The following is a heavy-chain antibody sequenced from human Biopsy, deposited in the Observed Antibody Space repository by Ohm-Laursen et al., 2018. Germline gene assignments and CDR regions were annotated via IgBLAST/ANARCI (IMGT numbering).Heavy chain of an antibody. Sequence: SLSLSCTASGFGVTTYGMHWVCQGPGKGLERVSVRSSDGTKELYANSVKGRFTISRDNAKNSLFLHMNSLRAEDTAVYYCARESALKWYQSLSYFNGMDVWGQGTTVTVSS. V-gene: IGHV3-30*03. J-gene: IGHJ6*02. CDR1: GFGVTTYG. D-gene: IGHD2-2*01. CDR3: ARESALKWYQSLSYFNGMDV. CDR2: RSSDGTKE.